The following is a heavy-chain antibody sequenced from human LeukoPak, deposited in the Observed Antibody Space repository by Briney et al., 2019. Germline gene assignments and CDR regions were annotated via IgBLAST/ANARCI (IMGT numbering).Heavy chain of an antibody. V-gene: IGHV3-23*01. Sequence: TGGSLRLSCAASGFTFSSYAMTWVRQAPGKAPEWVSAISGSGGSTNYADSVKGRFTISRDNSKNMLYLQMNSLRAEDTAVFYCAKGKGEIDYWGQGTLVTVSS. CDR1: GFTFSSYA. J-gene: IGHJ4*02. CDR3: AKGKGEIDY. CDR2: ISGSGGST.